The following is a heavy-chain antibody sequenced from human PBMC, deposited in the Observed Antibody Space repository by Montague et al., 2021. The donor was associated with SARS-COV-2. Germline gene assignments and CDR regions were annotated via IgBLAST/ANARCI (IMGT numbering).Heavy chain of an antibody. J-gene: IGHJ5*02. Sequence: SETLSLTCTVSGGSLSSDYWSWIRQPPGKGLEWIGYIYYRGSTNYNPSLKSRVTLSVDTPKNQFSLKVYSVTAADTAVYYCARERQYNWSDAWGQGTLVTVSS. V-gene: IGHV4-59*01. D-gene: IGHD1-14*01. CDR3: ARERQYNWSDA. CDR2: IYYRGST. CDR1: GGSLSSDY.